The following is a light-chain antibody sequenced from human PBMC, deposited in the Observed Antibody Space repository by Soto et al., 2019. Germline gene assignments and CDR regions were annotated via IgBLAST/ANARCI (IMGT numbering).Light chain of an antibody. V-gene: IGKV3-20*01. CDR1: QSVSNRY. Sequence: EIMLTQSPGTLSLSPGERVTLSCRASQSVSNRYLAWYQQKPGQAPRLLIYDASSRATGIPDRFSGGGSGTEFTLTINSLQSEDFAVYYCQQYDNWPVTFGGGTKVDIK. CDR3: QQYDNWPVT. CDR2: DAS. J-gene: IGKJ4*01.